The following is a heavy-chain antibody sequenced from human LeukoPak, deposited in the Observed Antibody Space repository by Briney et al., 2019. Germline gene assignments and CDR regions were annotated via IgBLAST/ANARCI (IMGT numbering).Heavy chain of an antibody. CDR2: ISGSGRYT. D-gene: IGHD1-26*01. Sequence: GGSLRLSCAASGYTFSSYGVSWVRQAPGRGLEWVSAISGSGRYTYYADSVKGRFTVSRDNSRNTLYMQMNSLRAEDTAVYYCAREYSRNSYDAFDVWRQGTMVTVSP. CDR3: AREYSRNSYDAFDV. CDR1: GYTFSSYG. J-gene: IGHJ3*01. V-gene: IGHV3-23*01.